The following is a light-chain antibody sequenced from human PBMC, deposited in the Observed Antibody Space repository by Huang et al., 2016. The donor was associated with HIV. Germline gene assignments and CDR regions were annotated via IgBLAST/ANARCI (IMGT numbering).Light chain of an antibody. CDR2: AAS. CDR3: LQLNSYVGT. V-gene: IGKV1-9*01. CDR1: QDISSF. J-gene: IGKJ3*01. Sequence: IQLTQSPSSLSASVGDRVTITCRASQDISSFLAWYQQKPGKAPKLLIYAASTLESGVPSRFSGSGSGTEFTLTINNLQPEDFATYYCLQLNSYVGTFGPGTNVDV.